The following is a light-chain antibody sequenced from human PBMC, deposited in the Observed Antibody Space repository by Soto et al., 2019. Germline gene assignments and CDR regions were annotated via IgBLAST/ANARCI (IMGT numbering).Light chain of an antibody. CDR1: SSDVGAYTS. CDR3: SSYTASSARV. CDR2: EVS. V-gene: IGLV2-14*01. J-gene: IGLJ1*01. Sequence: QSALTQPASVSGSPGQSITISCTGSSSDVGAYTSVSWYQQHPGKAPKLMIYEVSNWPSGVSRRFSGSKSANTASLTISGLQADDEADYYCSSYTASSARVFGPGTKVTV.